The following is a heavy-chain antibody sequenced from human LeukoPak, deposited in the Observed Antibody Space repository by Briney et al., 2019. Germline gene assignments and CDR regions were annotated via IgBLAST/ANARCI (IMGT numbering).Heavy chain of an antibody. J-gene: IGHJ6*02. CDR1: GYTFTSYA. CDR2: INAGNGNT. CDR3: ARDWESRSYYYYGMDV. V-gene: IGHV1-3*01. D-gene: IGHD3-16*01. Sequence: ASVKVSCKASGYTFTSYAMHWVRQAPGQRLEWMGWINAGNGNTKYSQKFRGRVTITRDTSASTAYMELSSLRSEDTAVYYCARDWESRSYYYYGMDVWGQGTTVTVSS.